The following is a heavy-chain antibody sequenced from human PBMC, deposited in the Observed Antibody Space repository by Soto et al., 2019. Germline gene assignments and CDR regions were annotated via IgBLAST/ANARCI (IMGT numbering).Heavy chain of an antibody. CDR1: GFTFSNYA. J-gene: IGHJ4*02. D-gene: IGHD3-16*01. CDR2: ISGSGGRS. Sequence: EVQLLDSGGGLVQPGGSLRLSCAASGFTFSNYAMTWVRQGPGKGLEWVSGISGSGGRSYYADSVKGRFTISRDNSKSTLYLQMTRLRAEDTAVYYCAKAYFVWSSEQPYYFDYWGQGTLVTVSS. V-gene: IGHV3-23*01. CDR3: AKAYFVWSSEQPYYFDY.